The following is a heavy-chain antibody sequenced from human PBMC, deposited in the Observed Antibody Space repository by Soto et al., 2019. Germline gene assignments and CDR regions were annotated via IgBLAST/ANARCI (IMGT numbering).Heavy chain of an antibody. CDR3: ARGGGIAGSYDAFDI. J-gene: IGHJ3*02. CDR2: INPNSGGT. CDR1: GYTFTGYY. D-gene: IGHD6-13*01. V-gene: IGHV1-2*04. Sequence: ASVKVSCKASGYTFTGYYMHWVRQAPGQGLEWMGWINPNSGGTNYAQKFQGWVTMTRDTSISTAYMELSRLRSDDTAVYYCARGGGIAGSYDAFDIWGQGTMVTVSS.